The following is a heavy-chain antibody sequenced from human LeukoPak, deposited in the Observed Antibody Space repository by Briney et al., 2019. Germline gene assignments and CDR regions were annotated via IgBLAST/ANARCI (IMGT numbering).Heavy chain of an antibody. D-gene: IGHD6-19*01. CDR3: ARGQWLSAPWV. CDR2: INHSGST. V-gene: IGHV4-34*01. Sequence: SETLSLTCAVYGGSFSGYYWSWIRQPPGKGLEWIGEINHSGSTNYNPSLKSRVTISVDTSKNQFSLKLSSVTAADTAVYYCARGQWLSAPWVWGQGTLVTVSS. CDR1: GGSFSGYY. J-gene: IGHJ4*02.